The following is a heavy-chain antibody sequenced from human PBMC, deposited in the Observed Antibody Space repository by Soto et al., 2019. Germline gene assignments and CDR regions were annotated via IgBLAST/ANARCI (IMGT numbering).Heavy chain of an antibody. D-gene: IGHD3-22*01. CDR3: DRGSYYYDSSGYHHY. Sequence: SETLSLSCTASGGSISSGDYYWSWIRQPPGKGLEWIGYIYYSGSTYYNPSLKSRVTISVDTSKNQFSLKLSSVTAADTAVFYCDRGSYYYDSSGYHHYGGQEPLLTVSS. V-gene: IGHV4-30-4*02. CDR1: GGSISSGDYY. CDR2: IYYSGST. J-gene: IGHJ4*02.